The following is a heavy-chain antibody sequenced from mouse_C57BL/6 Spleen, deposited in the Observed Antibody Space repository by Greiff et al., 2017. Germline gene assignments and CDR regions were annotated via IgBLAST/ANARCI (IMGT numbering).Heavy chain of an antibody. CDR1: GYTFTDYN. V-gene: IGHV1-18*01. J-gene: IGHJ3*01. D-gene: IGHD3-3*01. CDR3: ARGGPAWFAY. Sequence: EVQLKQSGPELVKPGASVKIPCKASGYTFTDYNMDWVKQSHGKSLEWIGDINPNNGGTIYNQKFKGKATLTVDKSSSTAYMELRSLTSEDTAVYYCARGGPAWFAYWGQGTLVTVSA. CDR2: INPNNGGT.